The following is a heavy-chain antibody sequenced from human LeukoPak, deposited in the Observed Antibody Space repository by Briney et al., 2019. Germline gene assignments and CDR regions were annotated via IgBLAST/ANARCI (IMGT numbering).Heavy chain of an antibody. J-gene: IGHJ5*02. CDR1: GGSISSYY. V-gene: IGHV4-59*01. D-gene: IGHD6-6*01. CDR3: ARGLIAARNWFDP. Sequence: KTSETLSLTCTVSGGSISSYYWSWIRQPPGKGLEWIGYIYYSGSTNYNPSLKSRVTISVDTSKNQFSLKLSSVTAADTAVYCCARGLIAARNWFDPWGQGTLVTVSS. CDR2: IYYSGST.